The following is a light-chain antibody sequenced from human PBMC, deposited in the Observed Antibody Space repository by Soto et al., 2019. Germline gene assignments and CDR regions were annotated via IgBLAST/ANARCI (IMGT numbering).Light chain of an antibody. Sequence: QSALTQPASVSGSPGQSITISCTGTSSDVGGYNYVSWYQQHPGEAPKLMIYDVSDRPSGVSNRFSASKSGNTASLTISGLQPEDEADYFCCSYTSSSTPGVFGTGTKVT. J-gene: IGLJ1*01. V-gene: IGLV2-14*03. CDR1: SSDVGGYNY. CDR2: DVS. CDR3: CSYTSSSTPGV.